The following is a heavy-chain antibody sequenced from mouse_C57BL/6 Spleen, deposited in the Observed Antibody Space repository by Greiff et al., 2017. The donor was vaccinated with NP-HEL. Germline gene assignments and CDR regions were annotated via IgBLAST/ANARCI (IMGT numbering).Heavy chain of an antibody. CDR3: AREKGESSGYAWFAY. D-gene: IGHD3-2*02. CDR1: GYAFSSYW. J-gene: IGHJ3*01. Sequence: VKLQESGAELVKPGASVKISCKASGYAFSSYWMNWVKQRPGKGLEWIGQIYPGDGDTNYNGKFKGKATLTADKSSSTAYMQLSSLTSEDSAVYFCAREKGESSGYAWFAYWGQGTLVTVSA. CDR2: IYPGDGDT. V-gene: IGHV1-80*01.